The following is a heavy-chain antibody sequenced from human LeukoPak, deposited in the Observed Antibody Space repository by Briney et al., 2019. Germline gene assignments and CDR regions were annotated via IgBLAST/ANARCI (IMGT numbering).Heavy chain of an antibody. CDR2: INPSGGST. Sequence: GASVKVSCKASGYTFTSYGISWVRQAPGQGLEWMGIINPSGGSTSYAQKFQGRVTMTRDTSTSTVYMELSSLRSEDTAVYYCAARCGRGCDSIFGVVIPYYFDYWGQGTLVTVSS. V-gene: IGHV1-46*01. CDR3: AARCGRGCDSIFGVVIPYYFDY. D-gene: IGHD3-3*01. CDR1: GYTFTSYG. J-gene: IGHJ4*02.